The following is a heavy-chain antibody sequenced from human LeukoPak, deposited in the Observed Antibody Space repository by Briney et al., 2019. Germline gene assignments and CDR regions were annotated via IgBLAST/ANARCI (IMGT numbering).Heavy chain of an antibody. V-gene: IGHV4-4*07. CDR3: ARVSSGSPAYYYYMDV. J-gene: IGHJ6*03. Sequence: SETLSLTCTVSGGSISSYYWSWIRQPAGKGLDWIGRIYTSGSTNYNPSLKSRVTMSVDTSKNQFSLKLSSVTAADTAVYYCARVSSGSPAYYYYMDVWGKGTTVTVSS. D-gene: IGHD3-22*01. CDR1: GGSISSYY. CDR2: IYTSGST.